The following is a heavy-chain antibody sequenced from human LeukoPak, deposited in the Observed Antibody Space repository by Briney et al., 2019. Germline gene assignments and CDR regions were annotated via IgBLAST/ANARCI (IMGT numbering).Heavy chain of an antibody. D-gene: IGHD4-17*01. CDR2: IRYDGSNK. J-gene: IGHJ5*02. Sequence: GGSLRLSCAASGFTFSSYGMHWVRQAPGKGLEWVAFIRYDGSNKYYADSVKGRFTISRDNSKSTLYLQMNSLRAEDTAVYYCAKEVGYGENWFDPWGQGTLVTVSS. V-gene: IGHV3-30*02. CDR3: AKEVGYGENWFDP. CDR1: GFTFSSYG.